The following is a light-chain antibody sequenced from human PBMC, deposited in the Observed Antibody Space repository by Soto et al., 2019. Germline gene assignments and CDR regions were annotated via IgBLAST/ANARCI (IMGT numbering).Light chain of an antibody. V-gene: IGLV4-60*02. CDR3: ETWDSNTRV. J-gene: IGLJ3*02. CDR2: LEGSGSY. CDR1: SGHSSYI. Sequence: QLVLTQSSSASASLGSSVKLTCTLRSGHSSYIIAWHQQQPGKAPRYLMKLEGSGSYNKGSGVPDRFSGSSSGADRYLTISNLQFEDEADYYCETWDSNTRVFGGETKVNVL.